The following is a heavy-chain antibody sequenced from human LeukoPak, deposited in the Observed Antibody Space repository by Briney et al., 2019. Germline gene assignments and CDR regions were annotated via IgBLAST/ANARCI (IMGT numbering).Heavy chain of an antibody. CDR3: ARQNDFRLDY. J-gene: IGHJ4*02. CDR1: GYTFSSYW. V-gene: IGHV5-51*01. Sequence: GESLKISCKGSGYTFSSYWIGWVRQMPGKGLGWMGIIYPGDSDTRYSPSLQGQVTISVDTSIGTAYLQWSSLKASDTAIYYCARQNDFRLDYWGQGTLVTVSS. D-gene: IGHD3-3*01. CDR2: IYPGDSDT.